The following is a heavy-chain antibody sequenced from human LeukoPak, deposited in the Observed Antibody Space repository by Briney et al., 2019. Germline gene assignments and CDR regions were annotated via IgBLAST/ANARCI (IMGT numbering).Heavy chain of an antibody. CDR1: GFTFSSYW. J-gene: IGHJ4*02. CDR3: VRDIGGFYRDYGDS. CDR2: INSDGSST. D-gene: IGHD3-16*02. V-gene: IGHV3-74*01. Sequence: GGSLRLSCAASGFTFSSYWMHWVRQAPGKGLVWVSRINSDGSSTSYADSVKGRFTISRDNAKNTLYLQMDSLRVEDTAVYYCVRDIGGFYRDYGDSWGQGTLVTVSS.